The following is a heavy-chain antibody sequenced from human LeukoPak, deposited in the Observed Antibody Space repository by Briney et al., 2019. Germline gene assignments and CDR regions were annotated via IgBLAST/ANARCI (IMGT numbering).Heavy chain of an antibody. CDR2: ISGSGGST. Sequence: GGSLRLSCAASGFAFSSYAMSWVRQAPAKGREWVSAISGSGGSTYYADSVKGRFTISRDNSKNTLYLQMNSLRAEDTAVYYFAKDFYSNPSWGQGTLVTVSS. J-gene: IGHJ5*02. CDR3: AKDFYSNPS. D-gene: IGHD4-11*01. V-gene: IGHV3-23*01. CDR1: GFAFSSYA.